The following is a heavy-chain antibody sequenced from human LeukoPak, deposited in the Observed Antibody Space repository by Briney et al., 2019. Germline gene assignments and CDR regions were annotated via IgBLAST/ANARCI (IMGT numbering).Heavy chain of an antibody. Sequence: QSSETLSLTCAVYGGSFSGYYWSWIRQPPGKGLEWIGEINHSGSTNYNPSLKSRVTISVDTSKNHFSLQLNSVTAADTAVYYWARGTSSYYDILPSDYRDQPYFDFWGQGTLVTVSS. CDR1: GGSFSGYY. CDR2: INHSGST. D-gene: IGHD3-9*01. CDR3: ARGTSSYYDILPSDYRDQPYFDF. J-gene: IGHJ4*02. V-gene: IGHV4-34*01.